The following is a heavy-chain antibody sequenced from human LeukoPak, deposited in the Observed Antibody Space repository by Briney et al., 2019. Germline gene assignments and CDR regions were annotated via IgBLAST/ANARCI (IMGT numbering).Heavy chain of an antibody. CDR1: GFTFSSHG. CDR2: IWYDGSNK. J-gene: IGHJ4*02. CDR3: ARDPGQISMIVVVDY. Sequence: PGGSLRLSCAASGFTFSSHGMHWVRQAPGKGLEWVAVIWYDGSNKYYADSVKGRFTISRDNSKNTLYLQMNSLRAEDTAVYYCARDPGQISMIVVVDYWGQGTLVTVSS. V-gene: IGHV3-33*01. D-gene: IGHD3-22*01.